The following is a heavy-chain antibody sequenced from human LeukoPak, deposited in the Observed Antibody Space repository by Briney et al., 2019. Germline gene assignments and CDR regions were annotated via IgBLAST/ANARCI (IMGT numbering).Heavy chain of an antibody. CDR2: IIPIFVTA. V-gene: IGHV1-69*01. CDR3: ARAPDYGDYVRFDY. J-gene: IGHJ4*02. D-gene: IGHD4-17*01. Sequence: SVKVSCKASGGTFSSYAISWVRQAPGQGLEWMGGIIPIFVTANYAQKFQGRVTITADESTSTAYMELSSLRSEDTAVYYCARAPDYGDYVRFDYWGQGTLVTVSS. CDR1: GGTFSSYA.